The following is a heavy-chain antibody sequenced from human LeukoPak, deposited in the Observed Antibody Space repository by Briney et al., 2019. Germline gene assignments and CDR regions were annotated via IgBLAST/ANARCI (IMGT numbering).Heavy chain of an antibody. V-gene: IGHV1-69*01. CDR2: IIPIFGTA. J-gene: IGHJ4*02. Sequence: GSSVKVSCKASGGTFSSYAISWVRQAPGQGLEWMGGIIPIFGTANYAQKFQGRVTITADESTSTAYMELSSLRSEDTAVYYCARRGTYYYDSSGYYDYWGQGTLVTVSS. D-gene: IGHD3-22*01. CDR3: ARRGTYYYDSSGYYDY. CDR1: GGTFSSYA.